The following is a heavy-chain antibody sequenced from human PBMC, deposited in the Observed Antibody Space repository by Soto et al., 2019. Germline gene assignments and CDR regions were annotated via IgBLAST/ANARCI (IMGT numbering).Heavy chain of an antibody. Sequence: ASVKVSCKASGYTFTSYAMHWVRQAPGQRLEWMGWLNAGNGNTKYSQKFQGRVTITRDTSASTAYMELSSLRSEDTAVYYCARRRILDSNWFDPWGQGTLVTVSS. CDR2: LNAGNGNT. V-gene: IGHV1-3*01. J-gene: IGHJ5*02. CDR3: ARRRILDSNWFDP. CDR1: GYTFTSYA.